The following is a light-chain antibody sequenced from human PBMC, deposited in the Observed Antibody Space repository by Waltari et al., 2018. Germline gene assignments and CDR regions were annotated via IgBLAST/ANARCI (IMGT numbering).Light chain of an antibody. Sequence: DIQMTQSPSSVSASVGDRVTITCRASQGLDNWVSWYQQKPGEAPRLLIYYISNLETGVRSRFSGSGSGTDFTLTINSLQPEDYATYYCQQASRFPRTFGGGTKVDVK. CDR1: QGLDNW. CDR3: QQASRFPRT. V-gene: IGKV1D-12*01. J-gene: IGKJ4*01. CDR2: YIS.